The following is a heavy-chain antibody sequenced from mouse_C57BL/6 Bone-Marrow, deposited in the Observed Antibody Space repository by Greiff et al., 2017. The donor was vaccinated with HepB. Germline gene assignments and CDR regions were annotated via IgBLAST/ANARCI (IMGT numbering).Heavy chain of an antibody. CDR3: ARNYAGDAMDY. CDR2: IYPGSGST. D-gene: IGHD1-1*01. CDR1: GYTFTSYW. Sequence: QVQLQQPGAELVEPGASVKMSCKASGYTFTSYWITWVKQRPGQGLEWIGDIYPGSGSTNYNEKFKSKATLTVDTSSSTAYMQLSSLTSEDSAVYYCARNYAGDAMDYWGQGTSVTVSS. V-gene: IGHV1-55*01. J-gene: IGHJ4*01.